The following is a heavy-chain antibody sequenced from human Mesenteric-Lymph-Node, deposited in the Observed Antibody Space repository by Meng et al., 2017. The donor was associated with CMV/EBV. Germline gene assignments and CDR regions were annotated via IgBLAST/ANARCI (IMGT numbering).Heavy chain of an antibody. J-gene: IGHJ6*02. CDR1: GYTFTGYY. CDR2: INPSGGST. CDR3: ARDLDIVVVPAAMDFYYGMDV. V-gene: IGHV1-46*01. D-gene: IGHD2-2*01. Sequence: ASVKVSCKASGYTFTGYYMHWVRQAPGQGLEWMGIINPSGGSTSYAQKFQGRVTMTRDTSTSTVYMELNSLRAEDTAVYYCARDLDIVVVPAAMDFYYGMDVWGQGTTVTVSS.